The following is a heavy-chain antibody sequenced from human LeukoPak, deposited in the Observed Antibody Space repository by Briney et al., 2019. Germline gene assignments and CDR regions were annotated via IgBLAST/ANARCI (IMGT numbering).Heavy chain of an antibody. CDR2: ICYDGSNK. J-gene: IGHJ4*02. Sequence: GESLRLSCAASGFTFSSYGMHWVRQAPGKGLEWVAVICYDGSNKYYAKSVKGRFTISRDNPKNTLYLQMNSLRAEDTAMYFCARDDYGGYFDYWGQGTLVTVSS. CDR1: GFTFSSYG. D-gene: IGHD4-23*01. CDR3: ARDDYGGYFDY. V-gene: IGHV3-33*08.